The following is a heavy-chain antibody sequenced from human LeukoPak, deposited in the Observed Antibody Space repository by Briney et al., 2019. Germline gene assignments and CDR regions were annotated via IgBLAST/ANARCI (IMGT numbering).Heavy chain of an antibody. Sequence: SETLSLTCTVSGYSISSSYYWGWIRQPPGKGLEWIGSIYHSGNTYYNPSLKSRVTISVDTSKNQFSLKLSSVTAADTAVYYCARAGYSSGYYYSPYYYYMDVWGKGTTVTVSS. V-gene: IGHV4-38-2*02. CDR3: ARAGYSSGYYYSPYYYYMDV. CDR2: IYHSGNT. CDR1: GYSISSSYY. J-gene: IGHJ6*03. D-gene: IGHD3-22*01.